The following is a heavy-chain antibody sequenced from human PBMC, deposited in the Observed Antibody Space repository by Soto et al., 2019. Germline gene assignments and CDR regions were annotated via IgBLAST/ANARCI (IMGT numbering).Heavy chain of an antibody. D-gene: IGHD6-19*01. CDR3: ARHRQWLVDY. V-gene: IGHV5-10-1*01. CDR2: IDPSDSYT. CDR1: GYSFTSYW. J-gene: IGHJ4*02. Sequence: GESLKIYCKGSGYSFTSYWISWVRQMPGKGLEWMGRIDPSDSYTNYSPSFQGHVTISADKSISTAYLQWSSLKASDTATYYCARHRQWLVDYWGQGTLVTVSS.